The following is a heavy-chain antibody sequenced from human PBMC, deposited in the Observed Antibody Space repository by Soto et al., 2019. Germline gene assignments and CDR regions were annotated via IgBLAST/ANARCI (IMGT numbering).Heavy chain of an antibody. J-gene: IGHJ4*02. Sequence: EVQLVESGGGLVQPGGSLRLSCAASGLTVSVNYMTWVRQAPGKGLECVSVIYPDGRTYYPDSVKGRFTISRDNSKNTLDLQMNSLRAEDTAMYYCARAPGRRDMIVGRLVGYWGQGTLVTVSS. CDR3: ARAPGRRDMIVGRLVGY. CDR2: IYPDGRT. V-gene: IGHV3-66*01. CDR1: GLTVSVNY. D-gene: IGHD3-22*01.